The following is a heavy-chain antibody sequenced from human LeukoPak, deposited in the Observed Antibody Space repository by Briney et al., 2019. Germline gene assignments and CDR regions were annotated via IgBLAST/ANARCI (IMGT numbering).Heavy chain of an antibody. V-gene: IGHV3-7*01. D-gene: IGHD3-22*01. CDR1: GFTFSSYW. Sequence: GGSLRLSCAASGFTFSSYWMSWVRQAPGKGLEWVANIKQDGSEKYHVDSVKGRFTISRDNAKNSLYLQMNSLRAEDTAVYYCARVGYCSSTSWPYYYDSSGYYCVGLDYWGQGTLVTVSS. CDR2: IKQDGSEK. CDR3: ARVGYCSSTSWPYYYDSSGYYCVGLDY. J-gene: IGHJ4*02.